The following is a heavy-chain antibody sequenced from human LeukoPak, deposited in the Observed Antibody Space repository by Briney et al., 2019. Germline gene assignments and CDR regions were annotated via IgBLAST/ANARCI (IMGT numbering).Heavy chain of an antibody. CDR2: INPSGGST. Sequence: ASVKVSCKASGYTFTSYYMHWVRQAPGQGLEWMGIINPSGGSTSYAHKFQGRVTMTSDTSTSTVYMELSSLRSEDTAVYYCARDYPGYCSGGSCYSWDYWGQGTLVTVSS. J-gene: IGHJ4*02. CDR3: ARDYPGYCSGGSCYSWDY. CDR1: GYTFTSYY. D-gene: IGHD2-15*01. V-gene: IGHV1-46*01.